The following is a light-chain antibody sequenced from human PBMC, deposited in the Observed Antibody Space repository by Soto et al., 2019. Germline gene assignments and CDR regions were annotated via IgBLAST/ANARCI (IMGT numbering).Light chain of an antibody. V-gene: IGLV2-8*01. CDR3: KSYAGSNTYV. Sequence: QSALTQPPSASGSPGQSVTISCTGTKNDIGVYDFVSWYQHHPGKAPRLIIYEVVQRPSAVPDRFSGSKSGNTASLTVSGLQAADEADYFCKSYAGSNTYVFGSGSKVTVL. CDR2: EVV. CDR1: KNDIGVYDF. J-gene: IGLJ1*01.